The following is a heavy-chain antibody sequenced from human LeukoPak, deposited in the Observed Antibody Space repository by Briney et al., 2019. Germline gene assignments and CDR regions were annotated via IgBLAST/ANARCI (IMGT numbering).Heavy chain of an antibody. CDR3: ATSAGSSSSWEFDY. V-gene: IGHV5-51*01. D-gene: IGHD6-13*01. CDR1: GNRFTSYW. CDR2: IYFGDSHT. J-gene: IGHJ4*02. Sequence: GESLKISCKGSGNRFTSYWIGWVRQMPGKGLEWMGIIYFGDSHTRYSPSFQGQVTISADKSISTAYLQWSSLKASDTAIYYCATSAGSSSSWEFDYWGQGTLVTVSS.